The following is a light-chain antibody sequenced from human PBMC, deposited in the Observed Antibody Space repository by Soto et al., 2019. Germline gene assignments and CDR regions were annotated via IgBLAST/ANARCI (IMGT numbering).Light chain of an antibody. J-gene: IGKJ2*01. CDR1: RSFSSGY. Sequence: EIVLTQSPGTLSLSPGEIATLSCRASRSFSSGYLALYQQKPGQPPRLLIYGAFNRATGLPDSFSGSGSGTDCTLTISRLEPEEFAVYYCHCQDYGGSSVYTFGQGTKLEIK. CDR2: GAF. CDR3: HCQDYGGSSVYT. V-gene: IGKV3-20*01.